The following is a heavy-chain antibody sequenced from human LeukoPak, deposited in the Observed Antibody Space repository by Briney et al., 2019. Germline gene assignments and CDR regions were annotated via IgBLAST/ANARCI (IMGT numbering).Heavy chain of an antibody. Sequence: GGSLRLSCAASGFTVRSNYMSWVRQAPGKGLEWVSLIYSGGSTYYADSVKGRFTISRDNSENTLYLQMNSLRAEDTAVYYCARDQYSSGWYDYWGQGTLVTVSS. V-gene: IGHV3-66*01. CDR1: GFTVRSNY. D-gene: IGHD6-19*01. CDR3: ARDQYSSGWYDY. CDR2: IYSGGST. J-gene: IGHJ4*02.